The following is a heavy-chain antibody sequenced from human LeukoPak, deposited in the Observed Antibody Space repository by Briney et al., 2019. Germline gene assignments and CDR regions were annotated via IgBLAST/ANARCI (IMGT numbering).Heavy chain of an antibody. J-gene: IGHJ5*02. CDR2: INHSGST. D-gene: IGHD6-13*01. CDR3: ARGMAAVGPRCFDP. Sequence: SETLSLTCGVFGGSISGYHWTGIRQPPGKVLEWIGEINHSGSTNYNPSLKSLVTISVDTYKNQFSLKLTSVTAADTAVYFCARGMAAVGPRCFDPWGQGTLVTVSS. V-gene: IGHV4-34*01. CDR1: GGSISGYH.